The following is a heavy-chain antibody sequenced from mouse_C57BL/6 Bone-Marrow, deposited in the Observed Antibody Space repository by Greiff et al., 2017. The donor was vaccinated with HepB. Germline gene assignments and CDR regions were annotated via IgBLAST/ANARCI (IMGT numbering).Heavy chain of an antibody. V-gene: IGHV5-16*01. Sequence: DVKLVESEGGLVQPGSSMKLSCTASGFTFSDYHMAWVRQVPEKGLEWVANINYDGSSTYYLDSLKSRFIISRDNAKNILYLQMSSLKSEDTATYYCARDGWDSFDYWGQGTTLTVSS. CDR3: ARDGWDSFDY. J-gene: IGHJ2*01. CDR2: INYDGSST. CDR1: GFTFSDYH.